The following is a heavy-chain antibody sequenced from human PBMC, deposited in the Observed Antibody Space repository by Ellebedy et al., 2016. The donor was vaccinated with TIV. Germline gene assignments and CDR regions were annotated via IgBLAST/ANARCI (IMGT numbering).Heavy chain of an antibody. J-gene: IGHJ4*02. D-gene: IGHD3-16*02. CDR1: GFTFSNSA. CDR2: MSVTFNKN. V-gene: IGHV3-23*01. Sequence: GESLKISCAASGFTFSNSAMSWVRQAPGKGLEWVSAMSVTFNKNYYIDSVKGRFTISRDNSKNTVYLQMNSLRAEDTAVYYCTKGGSENVWASYLDYWGLGILVTVSS. CDR3: TKGGSENVWASYLDY.